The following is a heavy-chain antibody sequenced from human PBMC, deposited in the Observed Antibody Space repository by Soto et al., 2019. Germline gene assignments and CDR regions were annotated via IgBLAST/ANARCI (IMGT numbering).Heavy chain of an antibody. CDR1: GFTFSSYS. CDR3: AKKAIKPVGNDCFDP. CDR2: IGDTGGTT. V-gene: IGHV3-23*01. Sequence: GGSVRLSCAASGFTFSSYSMAWVRQALGKGLEWVSIIGDTGGTTIYADSVRGRFTISRDNSKSTLYLQMNSLRAEDTALYYCAKKAIKPVGNDCFDPWGRGTLVTVSS. D-gene: IGHD2-2*01. J-gene: IGHJ5*02.